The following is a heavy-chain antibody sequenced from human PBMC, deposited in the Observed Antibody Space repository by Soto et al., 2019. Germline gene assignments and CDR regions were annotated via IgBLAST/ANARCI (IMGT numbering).Heavy chain of an antibody. CDR3: ASSHAGAHITAAVH. J-gene: IGHJ4*02. Sequence: SETLSLTCAVSGGSISSGGYSWSWIRQPPGKGLEWIGYIYHTGSTYYNPSLKSRVTISVDRSKNRFSLKLSSVTAADTAVYYCASSHAGAHITAAVHWGQGTLVTVSS. V-gene: IGHV4-30-2*01. CDR1: GGSISSGGYS. CDR2: IYHTGST. D-gene: IGHD6-13*01.